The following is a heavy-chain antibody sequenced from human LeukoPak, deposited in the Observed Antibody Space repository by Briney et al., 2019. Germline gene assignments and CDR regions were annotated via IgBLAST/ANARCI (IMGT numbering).Heavy chain of an antibody. CDR2: IRTKTDGGTA. J-gene: IGHJ4*02. D-gene: IGHD2-15*01. CDR3: AGTYCSGARCHLGY. V-gene: IGHV3-15*07. Sequence: GGSLRLSCAASGLSFSNAWMDWVRQAPGKGLEWVGRIRTKTDGGTADYAAPVQGRVTISRDNSKGMLYLQMNSLRAEDTAVYYCAGTYCSGARCHLGYWGQGTLVSVSS. CDR1: GLSFSNAW.